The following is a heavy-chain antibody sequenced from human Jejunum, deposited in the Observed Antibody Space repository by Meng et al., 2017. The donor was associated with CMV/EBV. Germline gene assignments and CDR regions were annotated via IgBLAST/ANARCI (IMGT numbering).Heavy chain of an antibody. V-gene: IGHV1-2*02. D-gene: IGHD5-24*01. CDR3: ARLPAMATIYYFFDY. CDR2: INPNGGGT. CDR1: YTFTGNY. J-gene: IGHJ4*02. Sequence: YTFTGNYIHWVRQAPGQGLEWMGWINPNGGGTNYAQKFQGRVTMTRDTSINTVYMNLSSLRSDDTAVYYCARLPAMATIYYFFDYWGQGTLVTVSS.